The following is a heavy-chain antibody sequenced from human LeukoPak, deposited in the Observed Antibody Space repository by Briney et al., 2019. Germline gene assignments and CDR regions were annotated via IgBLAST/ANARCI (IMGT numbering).Heavy chain of an antibody. D-gene: IGHD3-3*02. CDR2: INPNSGGT. J-gene: IGHJ4*02. CDR1: GYTFTSYG. V-gene: IGHV1-2*02. CDR3: ARVSTKSY. Sequence: GASVKVSCKASGYTFTSYGISWVRQAPGQGLEWMGWINPNSGGTNYAQKFQGRVTMTRDTSISTAYMELSRLRSDDTAVYYCARVSTKSYWGQGTLVTVSS.